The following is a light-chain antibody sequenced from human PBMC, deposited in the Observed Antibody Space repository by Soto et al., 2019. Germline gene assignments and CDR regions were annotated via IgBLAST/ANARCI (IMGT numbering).Light chain of an antibody. V-gene: IGKV3-15*01. CDR2: GAS. CDR3: QQYNSWLWT. Sequence: IVITQSPASLSVSQGERATLSCRASQSVSSNLAWYQQKPGQAPRLLIYGASTRATGIPARFSGSGSGTEFTLIISSLQSEDSAVYYCQQYNSWLWTFGQGTKVDIK. J-gene: IGKJ1*01. CDR1: QSVSSN.